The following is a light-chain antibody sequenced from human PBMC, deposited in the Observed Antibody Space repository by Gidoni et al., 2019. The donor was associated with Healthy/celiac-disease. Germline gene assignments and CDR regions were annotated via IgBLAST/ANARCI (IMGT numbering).Light chain of an antibody. CDR3: KQSYSTPPL. CDR2: AAS. J-gene: IGKJ1*01. Sequence: DIQMTQSPSSLSASVGDRVTITCRASQSISSYLNWYQQKPGKAPKLLIYAASSLQSGVPSRVGGSGSGKDFTLTISGRQPEDFATYYCKQSYSTPPLFGQGTKVEIK. V-gene: IGKV1-39*01. CDR1: QSISSY.